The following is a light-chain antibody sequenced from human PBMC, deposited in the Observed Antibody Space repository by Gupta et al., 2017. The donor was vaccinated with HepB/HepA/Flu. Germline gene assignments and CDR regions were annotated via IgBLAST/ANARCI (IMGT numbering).Light chain of an antibody. CDR3: SSYTTTSTVL. CDR2: DVS. Sequence: QSALTQPASVSGSPGQSITISCTGTNSDVGNYNYVSWYQQHPGKAPKLVIYDVSNRPSGVSNRFSGSKSDNTASLTXSXLQSEDXGDYFCSSYTTTSTVLFGGGTKLTVL. CDR1: NSDVGNYNY. V-gene: IGLV2-14*03. J-gene: IGLJ2*01.